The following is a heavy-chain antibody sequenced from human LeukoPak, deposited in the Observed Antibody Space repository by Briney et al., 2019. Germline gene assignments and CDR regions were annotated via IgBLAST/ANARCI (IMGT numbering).Heavy chain of an antibody. CDR2: ISYDGNNK. D-gene: IGHD6-13*01. CDR3: GRVHSSSWYCCSDY. CDR1: GFTFTSYA. J-gene: IGHJ4*02. V-gene: IGHV3-30-3*01. Sequence: GRSLRLSCAASGFTFTSYAMHWVRQAPGKGLEWVALISYDGNNKYYADSVKGRFTISRDNSKSTLYLQMNSLRPEDTAVYYCGRVHSSSWYCCSDYWGQGTLVTVSS.